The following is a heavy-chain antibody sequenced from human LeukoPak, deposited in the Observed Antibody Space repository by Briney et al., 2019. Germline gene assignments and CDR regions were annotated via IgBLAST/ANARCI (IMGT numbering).Heavy chain of an antibody. Sequence: SETLSLTCTVSGGSISSYYRSWIRQPPGKGLEWIGYIYYSGSTNYNPSLKSRVTISVDTSKNQFSLKLSSVTAADTAVYYCARELAVAGTNWFDPWGQGTLVTVSS. CDR2: IYYSGST. CDR1: GGSISSYY. D-gene: IGHD6-19*01. CDR3: ARELAVAGTNWFDP. V-gene: IGHV4-59*01. J-gene: IGHJ5*02.